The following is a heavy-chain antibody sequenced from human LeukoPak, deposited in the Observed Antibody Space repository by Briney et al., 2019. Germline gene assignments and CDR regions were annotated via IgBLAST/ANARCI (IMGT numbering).Heavy chain of an antibody. CDR1: GFTVSSNY. CDR2: IYSGGST. Sequence: GSLRLSCAASGFTVSSNYMSWVRQAPGKGLEWVSVIYSGGSTYYADSVKGRFTVSRDNARNSLYLQMNSLRAEDTALYYCAKDHCGGDCYTDYWGQGTLVTVSS. D-gene: IGHD2-21*02. V-gene: IGHV3-53*05. J-gene: IGHJ4*02. CDR3: AKDHCGGDCYTDY.